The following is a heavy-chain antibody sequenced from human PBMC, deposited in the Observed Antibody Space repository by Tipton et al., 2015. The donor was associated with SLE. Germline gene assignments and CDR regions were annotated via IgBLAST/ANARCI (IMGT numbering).Heavy chain of an antibody. CDR3: ASRGDYGDYVSGYWYFDL. V-gene: IGHV4-34*01. J-gene: IGHJ2*01. CDR2: INHSGST. CDR1: GGSFSGYY. D-gene: IGHD4-17*01. Sequence: TLSLTCAVYGGSFSGYYWGWIRQPPGKGLEWIGEINHSGSTNYNPSLKSRVTISVDTSKNQFSLKLSSVTAADTAVYYCASRGDYGDYVSGYWYFDLWGRGTLVTVSS.